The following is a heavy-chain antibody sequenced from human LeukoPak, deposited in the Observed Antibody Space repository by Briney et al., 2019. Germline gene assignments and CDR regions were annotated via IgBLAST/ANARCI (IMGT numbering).Heavy chain of an antibody. J-gene: IGHJ4*02. CDR2: ISSSSSNT. Sequence: GGSLRLSCAASGFTFSSSTMNWVRQAPGQGLEWVSSISSSSSNTHYADSVKGRFTISRDNAKNSLYLQMNSLRDEDTAVYYCVYGDNRGYWGQGTLVTVSS. D-gene: IGHD4-17*01. CDR1: GFTFSSST. CDR3: VYGDNRGY. V-gene: IGHV3-21*01.